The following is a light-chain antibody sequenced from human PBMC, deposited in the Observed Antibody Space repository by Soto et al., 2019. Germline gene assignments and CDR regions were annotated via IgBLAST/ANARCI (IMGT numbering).Light chain of an antibody. CDR2: AAS. CDR3: RKYNSARLT. J-gene: IGKJ3*01. CDR1: QCISNY. Sequence: EIQMTQSPSSLSASVGDRVTITCRASQCISNYLAWYQQKPGKVPKLLIYAASTLQSEVPSRFSGSGSGTDVTITSSSRLPEDVATYYCRKYNSARLTFGGGTKVDIK. V-gene: IGKV1-27*01.